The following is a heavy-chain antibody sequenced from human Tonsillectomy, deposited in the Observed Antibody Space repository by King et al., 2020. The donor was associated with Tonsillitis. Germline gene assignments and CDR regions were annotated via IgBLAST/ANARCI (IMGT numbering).Heavy chain of an antibody. D-gene: IGHD6-19*01. CDR3: ASKYSGGWRLYLDAFDI. CDR2: INYSGIT. CDR1: GGSFSGYY. V-gene: IGHV4-34*01. J-gene: IGHJ3*02. Sequence: VQLQQWGAGLLKPSETLSLTCAVYGGSFSGYYWSWIRQPPGKGLEWIGEINYSGITKYNPSPKSRVTISVDTSKNQFSLKLSSVTAADTAVYYCASKYSGGWRLYLDAFDIWGQGTMVTVSS.